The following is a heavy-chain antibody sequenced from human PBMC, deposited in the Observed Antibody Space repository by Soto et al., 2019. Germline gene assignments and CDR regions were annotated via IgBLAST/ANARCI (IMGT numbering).Heavy chain of an antibody. CDR3: TTYSLLSPVLRSFDY. D-gene: IGHD3-10*02. V-gene: IGHV3-15*07. CDR2: IRSNIDGGTT. Sequence: GGSLRLSCAASGFTVTDAWINWVRQTPGKGLEWVGRIRSNIDGGTTDYAAPVKGRFAVSRDDSRNVVYLQMNSLTTEDTAIYYCTTYSLLSPVLRSFDYSGHATLVTVST. J-gene: IGHJ4*01. CDR1: GFTVTDAW.